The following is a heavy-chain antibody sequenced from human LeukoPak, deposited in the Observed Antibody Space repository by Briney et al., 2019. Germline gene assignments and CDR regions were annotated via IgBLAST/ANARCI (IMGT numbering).Heavy chain of an antibody. CDR2: INPNSGGT. Sequence: ASVKVSCKASGYTFTGYYMHWVRQAPGQGLEWMGWINPNSGGTNYAQKFQGRVTMTRDTSISTAYMELSRLRSDDTAVYYCARRPSSQTVITRFFDYWGQGTLVTVSS. CDR1: GYTFTGYY. CDR3: ARRPSSQTVITRFFDY. J-gene: IGHJ4*02. V-gene: IGHV1-2*02. D-gene: IGHD2-21*01.